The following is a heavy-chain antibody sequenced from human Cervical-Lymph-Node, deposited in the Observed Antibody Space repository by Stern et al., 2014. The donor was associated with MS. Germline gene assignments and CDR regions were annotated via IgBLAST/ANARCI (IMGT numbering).Heavy chain of an antibody. D-gene: IGHD6-19*01. Sequence: QVQLVQSGAEVKKPGASVKVSCKTSGFTFTGYYIHWVRQAPGQGLEWMGCINPNSGDTTYAAKFQGRVTMTRDTSINTAYVELSRLGSDDMAVYYCTRRDNVGGWYTFDHWGQGALVTVSS. V-gene: IGHV1-2*02. CDR3: TRRDNVGGWYTFDH. J-gene: IGHJ4*02. CDR2: INPNSGDT. CDR1: GFTFTGYY.